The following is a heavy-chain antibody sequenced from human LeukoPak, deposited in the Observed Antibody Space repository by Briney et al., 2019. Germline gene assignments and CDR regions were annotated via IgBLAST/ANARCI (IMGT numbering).Heavy chain of an antibody. Sequence: GGSLRLSCAASGFTFSSYEMNWVRQAPGKGLEWVSYISSSGSTIYYADSVKGRFTISRDNAKNSLDLQMNSLRAADTAVYYCAREPPPPYYYDSSGYPTDYWGQGTLVTVSS. CDR2: ISSSGSTI. CDR3: AREPPPPYYYDSSGYPTDY. D-gene: IGHD3-22*01. J-gene: IGHJ4*02. V-gene: IGHV3-48*03. CDR1: GFTFSSYE.